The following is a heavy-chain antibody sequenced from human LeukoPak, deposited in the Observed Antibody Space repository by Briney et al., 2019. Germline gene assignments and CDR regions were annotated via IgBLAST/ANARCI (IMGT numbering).Heavy chain of an antibody. CDR1: GYSISSGYY. Sequence: TSETLSLTCGVSGYSISSGYYWGWIRQPPGMGLEWFGSIYYSGSTYYNPSLQSRVTISLDTSKNQFSLKLSSVTAADTAVYYCARGRFDPWGQGTLVTVSS. CDR3: ARGRFDP. CDR2: IYYSGST. V-gene: IGHV4-38-2*01. J-gene: IGHJ5*02.